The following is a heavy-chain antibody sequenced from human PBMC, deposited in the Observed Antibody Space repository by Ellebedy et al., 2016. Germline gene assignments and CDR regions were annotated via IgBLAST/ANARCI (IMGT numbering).Heavy chain of an antibody. CDR1: GVSITSHY. J-gene: IGHJ4*02. V-gene: IGHV4-59*11. CDR2: IYYSGST. D-gene: IGHD3-3*01. Sequence: SETLSLTCTVSGVSITSHYWSWIRQPPGKGLEFIGYIYYSGSTNYNPSLRSRVSVSIDKSKNQLSLKLSSVTAADTAVYYCARDPLGVAANDYWGQGTLVTVSS. CDR3: ARDPLGVAANDY.